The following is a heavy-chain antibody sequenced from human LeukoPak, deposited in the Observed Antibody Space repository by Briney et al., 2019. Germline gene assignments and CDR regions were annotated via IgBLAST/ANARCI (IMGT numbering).Heavy chain of an antibody. V-gene: IGHV3-30*19. J-gene: IGHJ4*02. D-gene: IGHD3-10*01. CDR3: ARDFGITWAQYYFDY. CDR1: GFTFSSYG. CDR2: ISFDGSHK. Sequence: PGGSLRLSCAAPGFTFSSYGMHWVRQAPGKGLEWVAVISFDGSHKYYADSVTGRFTISRDNSKNTLYLQMDSLRTDDTAMYYCARDFGITWAQYYFDYWGQGTLVTVSS.